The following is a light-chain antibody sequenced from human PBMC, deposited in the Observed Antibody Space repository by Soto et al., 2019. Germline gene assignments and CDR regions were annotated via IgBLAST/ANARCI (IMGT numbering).Light chain of an antibody. CDR3: MQALQTPFT. Sequence: DMVMTQSPLSLPVTHGEPASISCRSSQSLLHSNGYNYLDWYLQKPGQSPQLLIYLGYNRASGVPDRFSGSGSGTDFTLKISRVEAEDVGVYYCMQALQTPFTFGPGTKVDIK. V-gene: IGKV2-28*01. J-gene: IGKJ3*01. CDR1: QSLLHSNGYNY. CDR2: LGY.